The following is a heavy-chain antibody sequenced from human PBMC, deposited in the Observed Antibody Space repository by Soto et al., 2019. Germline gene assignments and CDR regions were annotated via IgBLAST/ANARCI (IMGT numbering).Heavy chain of an antibody. Sequence: SETLSLTCAVYGGSFSGYYWSWIRQPPGKGLEWIGEINHSGSTNYNPSLKSRVTISVDTSKNQLSLKLSSVTAADTAVYYCARVGPWVPYYYDSSPYTFENWFDPWGQGTLVTVSS. D-gene: IGHD3-22*01. CDR2: INHSGST. CDR3: ARVGPWVPYYYDSSPYTFENWFDP. V-gene: IGHV4-34*01. J-gene: IGHJ5*02. CDR1: GGSFSGYY.